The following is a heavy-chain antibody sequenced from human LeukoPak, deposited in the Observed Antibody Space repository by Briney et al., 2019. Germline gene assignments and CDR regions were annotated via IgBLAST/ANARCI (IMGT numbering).Heavy chain of an antibody. CDR2: ISGSGGST. D-gene: IGHD3-3*01. J-gene: IGHJ4*02. V-gene: IGHV3-23*01. CDR1: GFTFSSYA. CDR3: AKDSTIFGGFDY. Sequence: GGSLRLSCAASGFTFSSYAMSWVRQARGKGLEWVSAISGSGGSTYYVDSVKGRFTISRDNSKNTLYLQMNSLRAEDTAVYYCAKDSTIFGGFDYWGQGTLVTVSS.